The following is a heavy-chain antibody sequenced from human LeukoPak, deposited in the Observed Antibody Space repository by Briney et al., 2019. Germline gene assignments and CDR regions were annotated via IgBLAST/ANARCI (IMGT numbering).Heavy chain of an antibody. D-gene: IGHD3-22*01. V-gene: IGHV3-53*01. CDR1: GFTVNNKY. CDR3: ARGLFLSGYLDAFDI. Sequence: GGSLRLSCAASGFTVNNKYMTWVRQAPGKGLEWVSLIYNDGRTYYADSVKGRCTISRDNLKNVLYLQMNSLKVEDTALYYCARGLFLSGYLDAFDIWGQGTVVTVSS. J-gene: IGHJ3*02. CDR2: IYNDGRT.